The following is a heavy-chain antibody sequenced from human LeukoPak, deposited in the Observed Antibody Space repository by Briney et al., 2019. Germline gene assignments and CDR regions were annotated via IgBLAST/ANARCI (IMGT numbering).Heavy chain of an antibody. CDR1: GFTFSSYS. Sequence: QPGGSLRLSCAASGFTFSSYSMNWVRQAPGKGLEWVSYISSSSSTIYYADSVKGRFTISRDNAKNSLYLQMNSLRAEDTAVCYCAREGSDYWFDPWGQGTLVTVSS. V-gene: IGHV3-48*01. CDR3: AREGSDYWFDP. CDR2: ISSSSSTI. J-gene: IGHJ5*02. D-gene: IGHD1-26*01.